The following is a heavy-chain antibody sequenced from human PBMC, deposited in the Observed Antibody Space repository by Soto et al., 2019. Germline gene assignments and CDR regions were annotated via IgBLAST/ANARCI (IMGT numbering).Heavy chain of an antibody. CDR3: AREGTSDTHYDSSGYTRFDP. Sequence: QVQLVQSGAEVKKPGSSVKVSCKASGGTFSSYAISWVRQAPGQGLEWMGGIIPIFGTANYAQKFQGRVTITADESTGTAYMELSSLRSEDTAVYYCAREGTSDTHYDSSGYTRFDPWGQGTLVTVSS. V-gene: IGHV1-69*01. J-gene: IGHJ5*02. CDR1: GGTFSSYA. CDR2: IIPIFGTA. D-gene: IGHD3-22*01.